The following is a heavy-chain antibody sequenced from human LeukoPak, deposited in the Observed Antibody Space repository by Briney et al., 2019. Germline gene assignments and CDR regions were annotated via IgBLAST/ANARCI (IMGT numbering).Heavy chain of an antibody. J-gene: IGHJ4*02. CDR1: GGSISSSSYY. D-gene: IGHD3/OR15-3a*01. CDR2: IYYSGNT. Sequence: PSEALSLTCTVSGGSISSSSYYWGWVRQPPGKGLGWVGSIYYSGNTYYNASLKSQVSISLETSKNQFSLRLTSVTAADTAVYYCARQTGSGLFILPGGQGTLVTVSS. CDR3: ARQTGSGLFILP. V-gene: IGHV4-39*01.